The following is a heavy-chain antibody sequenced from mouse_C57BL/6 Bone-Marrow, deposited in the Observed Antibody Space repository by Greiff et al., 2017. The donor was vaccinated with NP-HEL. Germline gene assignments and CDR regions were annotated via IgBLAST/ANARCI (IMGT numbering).Heavy chain of an antibody. D-gene: IGHD2-5*01. CDR1: GFTFSDYY. V-gene: IGHV5-16*01. CDR2: INYDGSST. Sequence: EVKVEESEGGLVQPGSSMKLSCTASGFTFSDYYMAWVRQVPEKGLEWVANINYDGSSTYYLDSLKSRFIISRDNAKNILYLQMSSLKSEDTATYYCARGYYSNHFDYWGQGTTLTVSS. CDR3: ARGYYSNHFDY. J-gene: IGHJ2*01.